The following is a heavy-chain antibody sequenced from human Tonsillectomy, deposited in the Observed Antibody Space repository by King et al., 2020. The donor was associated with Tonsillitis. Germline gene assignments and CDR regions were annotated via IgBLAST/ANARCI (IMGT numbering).Heavy chain of an antibody. CDR3: ARIGYRYGATFFDY. CDR1: GFTFSDYL. CDR2: IKHDGIEK. Sequence: VQLVESGGDLVQPGKSLRLSCAASGFTFSDYLMTWVRQAPGKGLEWGANIKHDGIEKYYWDSVKGRVTVSRDNAKNLLYLQLNTLRAGDTAVYYCARIGYRYGATFFDYWGQGTLVTVSS. J-gene: IGHJ4*02. V-gene: IGHV3-7*01. D-gene: IGHD5-18*01.